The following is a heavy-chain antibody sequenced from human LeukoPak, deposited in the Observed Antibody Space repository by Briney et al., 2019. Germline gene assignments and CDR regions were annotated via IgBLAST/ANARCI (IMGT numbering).Heavy chain of an antibody. CDR2: IYYSGST. CDR3: ARALGPYCSSTSCRIYYYYYMDV. CDR1: GGSISSSSHY. J-gene: IGHJ6*03. Sequence: TSETLSLTCTVSGGSISSSSHYWGWIRQPPGTGLEWIGSIYYSGSTYYNPSLKSRVTISVDTSKNQFSLKLSSVTAADTAVYYCARALGPYCSSTSCRIYYYYYMDVWGKGTTVTVSS. D-gene: IGHD2-2*01. V-gene: IGHV4-39*07.